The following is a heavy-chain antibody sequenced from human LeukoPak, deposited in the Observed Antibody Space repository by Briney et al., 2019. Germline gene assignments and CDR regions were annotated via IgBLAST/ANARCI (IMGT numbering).Heavy chain of an antibody. J-gene: IGHJ4*02. V-gene: IGHV4-31*03. D-gene: IGHD5-18*01. CDR1: GGSISSGGYY. CDR2: IYYSGST. Sequence: SETLSLTCTVSGGSISSGGYYWSWIRQHPGTGLEWIGYIYYSGSTYYNPSLKSRVTISVDTSKNQFSLKLSSVTAADTAVYYCARVSDAAQLDYWGQGTLVTVSS. CDR3: ARVSDAAQLDY.